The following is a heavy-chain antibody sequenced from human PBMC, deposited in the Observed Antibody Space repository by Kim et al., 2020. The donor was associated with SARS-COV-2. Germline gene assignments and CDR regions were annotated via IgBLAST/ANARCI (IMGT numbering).Heavy chain of an antibody. V-gene: IGHV4-39*07. Sequence: SETLSLTCTVSGGSIISSTHYWGWVRQAPGKGLEWIGSVSDDGKTWYDPSLKSRVTLSIDKSNNQFFLRLTSVTAADTAVYFCVKVDEEFDNWGQRTLVTVSS. CDR3: VKVDEEFDN. J-gene: IGHJ4*02. CDR2: VSDDGKT. CDR1: GGSIISSTHY.